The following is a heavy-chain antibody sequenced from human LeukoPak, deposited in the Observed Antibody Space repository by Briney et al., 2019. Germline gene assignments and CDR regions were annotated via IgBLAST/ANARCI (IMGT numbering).Heavy chain of an antibody. CDR3: ARYKPYYYGSGSKIRPSYYFDY. V-gene: IGHV4-34*01. CDR2: INHSGST. Sequence: SETLSLTCAVYGGSFSGYYWSWIRQPPGKGLEWIGEINHSGSTNYNPSLKSRVTISVDTSKNQFSLKLSSVTAADTAVYYCARYKPYYYGSGSKIRPSYYFDYWGQGTLVTVSS. D-gene: IGHD3-10*01. CDR1: GGSFSGYY. J-gene: IGHJ4*02.